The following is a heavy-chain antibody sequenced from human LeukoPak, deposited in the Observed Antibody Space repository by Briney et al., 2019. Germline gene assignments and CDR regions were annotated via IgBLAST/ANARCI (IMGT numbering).Heavy chain of an antibody. J-gene: IGHJ6*03. V-gene: IGHV4-59*01. CDR2: IYSSGST. D-gene: IGHD3-10*01. CDR1: GGSIRGYY. CDR3: ARVFDSGSQAYFYYMDV. Sequence: SETLSLTCTVSGGSIRGYYWSWIRQPPGKGLEWIGYIYSSGSTNYNPSLKSRVTMSVDTSKNQFSLKVSSVTAADTAVYYCARVFDSGSQAYFYYMDVWGKGTTVTIFS.